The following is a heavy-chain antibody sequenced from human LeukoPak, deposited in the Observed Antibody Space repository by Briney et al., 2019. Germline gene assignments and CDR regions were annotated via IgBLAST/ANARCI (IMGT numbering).Heavy chain of an antibody. D-gene: IGHD3-16*02. CDR1: GFTFSNAW. CDR2: IKSKTDGRTT. Sequence: PGGSLRLSCAASGFTFSNAWMSWVRQAPGKGLEWVGRIKSKTDGRTTDYAAPGKGRFTSPRDDSKNTLYLKMNSLKTEDTAVDYCTIAMITFGGVIVLLPDYWGQGTLVTVSS. V-gene: IGHV3-15*01. CDR3: TIAMITFGGVIVLLPDY. J-gene: IGHJ4*02.